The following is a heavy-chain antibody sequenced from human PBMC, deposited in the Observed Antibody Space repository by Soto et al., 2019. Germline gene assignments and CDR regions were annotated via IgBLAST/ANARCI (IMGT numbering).Heavy chain of an antibody. D-gene: IGHD4-17*01. CDR1: GFTFSDYY. V-gene: IGHV3-11*01. J-gene: IGHJ4*02. Sequence: QVQLVESGGGLVKPGGSLRLSCAASGFTFSDYYMSWIRQAPGKGLEWVSYISSSGSTIYYADAVKGRFTISRDNAKDSLYLPMNNLRADDTAVYYCAKDYGDDVGQFDYWGQGTLVAVSS. CDR2: ISSSGSTI. CDR3: AKDYGDDVGQFDY.